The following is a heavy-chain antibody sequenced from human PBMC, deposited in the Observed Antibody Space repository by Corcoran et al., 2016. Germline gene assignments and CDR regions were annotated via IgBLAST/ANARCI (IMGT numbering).Heavy chain of an antibody. CDR2: TYYRSKWYN. CDR1: GDSVSSNSV. Sequence: QVQLQQSGPGLVKPSQTLSLTCAISGDSVSSNSVWNWIRQSPSRGLEWLGRTYYRSKWYNNYAVSAKSRITINPDTSKNQFSLQLNSVTPEDTAVYYCARGEQWRTGWGQGTLVTVSS. CDR3: ARGEQWRTG. J-gene: IGHJ4*02. V-gene: IGHV6-1*01. D-gene: IGHD6-19*01.